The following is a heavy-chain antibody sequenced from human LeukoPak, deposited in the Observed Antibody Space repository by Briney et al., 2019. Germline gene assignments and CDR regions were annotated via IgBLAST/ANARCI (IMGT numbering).Heavy chain of an antibody. Sequence: SETLSLTCAVYGGSFSGYYWSWIRQPPGKGLEWIGGINHSGSTNYNQSLYSRVKIPVDTSKSQFSLKLSSVTAAHTAVYYCARAGGDGYNHFDYWGQGTLVPVSS. D-gene: IGHD5-24*01. CDR1: GGSFSGYY. CDR3: ARAGGDGYNHFDY. J-gene: IGHJ4*02. CDR2: INHSGST. V-gene: IGHV4-34*01.